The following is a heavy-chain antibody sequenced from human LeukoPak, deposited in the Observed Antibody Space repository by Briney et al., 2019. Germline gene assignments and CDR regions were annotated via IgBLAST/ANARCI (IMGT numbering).Heavy chain of an antibody. CDR2: ISNSGGST. CDR1: AFTFSNYA. V-gene: IGHV3-23*01. Sequence: PGGSLRLSCAASAFTFSNYAMTWVRLVPGKGLEWVSSISNSGGSTYYADSVDSVKGRFTISRDNSKNTLYLQMNSLRAEDTAVYYCAANWNCDYWGQGTPVTVSS. D-gene: IGHD1-7*01. J-gene: IGHJ4*02. CDR3: AANWNCDY.